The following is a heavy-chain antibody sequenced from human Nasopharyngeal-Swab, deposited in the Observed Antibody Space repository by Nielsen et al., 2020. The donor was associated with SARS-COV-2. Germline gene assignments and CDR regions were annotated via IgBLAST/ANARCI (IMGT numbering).Heavy chain of an antibody. D-gene: IGHD1-1*01. CDR1: GFTFSAYT. J-gene: IGHJ3*02. Sequence: GESLKISCVGSGFTFSAYTINWVRQAPGKGLEWVSYISSAGTSIYYADSVEGRFTISRDNAKDSLYMQMNSLRAEDTAVYYCAKGQRTSGTRAFDIWGQGTMVTVSS. CDR2: ISSAGTSI. V-gene: IGHV3-48*01. CDR3: AKGQRTSGTRAFDI.